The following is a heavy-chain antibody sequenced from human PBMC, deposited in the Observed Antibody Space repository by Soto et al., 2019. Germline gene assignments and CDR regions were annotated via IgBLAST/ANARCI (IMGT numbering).Heavy chain of an antibody. CDR3: AKHDDRDVDY. V-gene: IGHV3-7*01. J-gene: IGHJ4*02. CDR1: GFTFNTQW. CDR2: IKHDGSEK. D-gene: IGHD3-3*01. Sequence: GALRLSCAASGFTFNTQWLAWVRQAPGKGLEWVANIKHDGSEKYYVDSVKGRFTISRDNAKNSLYLQMDYLRAEDTAIYYCAKHDDRDVDYWGQGTLVTVSS.